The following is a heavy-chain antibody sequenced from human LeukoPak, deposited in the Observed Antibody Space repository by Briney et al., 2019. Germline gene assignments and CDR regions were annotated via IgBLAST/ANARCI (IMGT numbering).Heavy chain of an antibody. CDR1: GFTFSSYE. J-gene: IGHJ4*02. Sequence: PGGSLRLSCAASGFTFSSYEMNWVSQAPGKGLEWVSYISSSGSTIYYADSVKGRFTIYSDNDKNSLYVPMNSLRAADTAVYYYARVGATEFDYWGQGTLVTVSS. D-gene: IGHD1-26*01. CDR3: ARVGATEFDY. CDR2: ISSSGSTI. V-gene: IGHV3-48*03.